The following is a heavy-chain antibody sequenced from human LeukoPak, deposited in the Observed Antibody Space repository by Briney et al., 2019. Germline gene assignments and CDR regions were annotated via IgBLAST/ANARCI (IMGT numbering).Heavy chain of an antibody. Sequence: PGGSLRLSCAASGFMFSNYAMSWVRQAPGKGLEWVSAITGSGDSTYYADSVKGRFTISRDNSKNTLYLQVNSLRAEDTAVYYCAKWGDYDILTGYYDSDYWGQGTLVTVSP. J-gene: IGHJ4*02. CDR1: GFMFSNYA. D-gene: IGHD3-9*01. CDR2: ITGSGDST. V-gene: IGHV3-23*01. CDR3: AKWGDYDILTGYYDSDY.